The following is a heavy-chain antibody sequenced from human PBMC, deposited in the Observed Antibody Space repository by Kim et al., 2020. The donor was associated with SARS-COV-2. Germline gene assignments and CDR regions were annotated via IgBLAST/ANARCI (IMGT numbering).Heavy chain of an antibody. CDR3: AKDRLARGTYYFSDY. V-gene: IGHV3-23*01. CDR2: IIDSGDIT. J-gene: IGHJ4*02. Sequence: GGSLRLSCAASGFTFSTNAMTWVRQAPGKGLEWVSSIIDSGDITYYADSMKGRFTISRDNSKNTLYLQIVSLRAEDSALYYCAKDRLARGTYYFSDYWGQGTLVTVSS. CDR1: GFTFSTNA. D-gene: IGHD3-10*01.